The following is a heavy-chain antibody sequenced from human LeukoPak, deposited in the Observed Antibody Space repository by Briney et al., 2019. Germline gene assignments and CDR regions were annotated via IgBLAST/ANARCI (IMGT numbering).Heavy chain of an antibody. CDR3: ARDADDSSFDY. CDR2: TFYNGGT. V-gene: IGHV4-31*03. D-gene: IGHD3-22*01. Sequence: SQTLSLTCTVSGGSINSGGYYWNWIRQHPGKGLEWIGYTFYNGGTNYNPSLKSRVTISVDTSKNQFSLKLSSVTAADTAVYYCARDADDSSFDYWGQGTLVTVSS. CDR1: GGSINSGGYY. J-gene: IGHJ4*02.